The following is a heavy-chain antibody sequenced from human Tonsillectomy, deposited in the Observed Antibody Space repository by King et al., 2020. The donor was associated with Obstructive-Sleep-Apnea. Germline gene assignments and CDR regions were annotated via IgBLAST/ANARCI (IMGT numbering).Heavy chain of an antibody. CDR2: ITSSSNTI. CDR3: ARDSGDSGYDSRPI. Sequence: DVQLVESGGGLVQPGGSLRLSCAASGFTFSSYSMNWVRQAPGKGLEGVSYITSSSNTIYYADSVRGRFTISRDNAKNSLYLQMNSLRAEDTAVYYCARDSGDSGYDSRPIWGQGILVTVSS. V-gene: IGHV3-48*04. D-gene: IGHD5-12*01. J-gene: IGHJ4*02. CDR1: GFTFSSYS.